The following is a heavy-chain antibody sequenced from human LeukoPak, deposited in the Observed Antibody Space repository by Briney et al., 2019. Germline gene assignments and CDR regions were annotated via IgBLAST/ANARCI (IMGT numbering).Heavy chain of an antibody. CDR1: GFTFSTYW. V-gene: IGHV3-7*03. J-gene: IGHJ4*02. Sequence: PGGSLRLSCAASGFTFSTYWMTWVRQAPGKGLEWVANMKQDGSQIYYVDSVKGRFTISRDNTKNSLYLQMNSLRAEDTAVYYCAKDLYCSGGSCYSSFDYWGQGTLVTVSS. CDR3: AKDLYCSGGSCYSSFDY. CDR2: MKQDGSQI. D-gene: IGHD2-15*01.